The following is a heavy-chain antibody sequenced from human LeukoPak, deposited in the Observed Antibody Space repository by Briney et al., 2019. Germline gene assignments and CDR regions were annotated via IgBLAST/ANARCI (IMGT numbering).Heavy chain of an antibody. D-gene: IGHD2-21*01. Sequence: GGSLRLSCAASGFTFGDYAMHWVRQAPGKGLEWVSGISWNSGSIGYADSVKGRFTISRDNAKNSLYLQMNSLRAEDTALYYCAKDHRGYYYYGMDVWGQGTTVTVSS. V-gene: IGHV3-9*01. CDR3: AKDHRGYYYYGMDV. CDR1: GFTFGDYA. J-gene: IGHJ6*02. CDR2: ISWNSGSI.